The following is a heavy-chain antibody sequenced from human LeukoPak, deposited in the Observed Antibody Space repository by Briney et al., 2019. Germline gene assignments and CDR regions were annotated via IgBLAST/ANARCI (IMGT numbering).Heavy chain of an antibody. V-gene: IGHV3-21*01. CDR1: GFTFSSYS. CDR3: AREGSSGWYMPYYFDY. J-gene: IGHJ4*02. D-gene: IGHD6-19*01. Sequence: GGSLRLSCAASGFTFSSYSMNWVRQAPGKGLEWVSSISSSSSYIYYADSVKGRFTIPRDNAKNSLYLQMNSLRAEDTAVYYCAREGSSGWYMPYYFDYWGQGTLVTVSS. CDR2: ISSSSSYI.